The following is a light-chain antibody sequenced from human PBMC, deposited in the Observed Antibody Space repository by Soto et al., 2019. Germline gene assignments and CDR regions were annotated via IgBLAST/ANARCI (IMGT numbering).Light chain of an antibody. CDR1: SSDVGGYSY. V-gene: IGLV2-8*01. CDR3: SSYGSAATV. J-gene: IGLJ1*01. CDR2: EVT. Sequence: QSALTQPPSASGSPGQSVTISCTGASSDVGGYSYVSWYQQHPGKAPKLMIYEVTNRPSEISDRFSGSKSGNTASLTISGLQPEDEADYYCSSYGSAATVFGSGTKLTVL.